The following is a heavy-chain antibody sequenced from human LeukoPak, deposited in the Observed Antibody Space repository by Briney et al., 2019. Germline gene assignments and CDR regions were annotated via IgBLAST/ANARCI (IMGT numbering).Heavy chain of an antibody. CDR2: IIPIFGTA. J-gene: IGHJ6*03. CDR1: GYTFTSYG. V-gene: IGHV1-69*06. D-gene: IGHD1-7*01. Sequence: GASVKVSCKASGYTFTSYGISWVRQAPGQGLEWMGGIIPIFGTANYAQKFQGRVTITADKSTSTAYMELSSLRSEDTAVYYCARGRDWNSHRYYYYYMDVWGKGTTVTVSS. CDR3: ARGRDWNSHRYYYYYMDV.